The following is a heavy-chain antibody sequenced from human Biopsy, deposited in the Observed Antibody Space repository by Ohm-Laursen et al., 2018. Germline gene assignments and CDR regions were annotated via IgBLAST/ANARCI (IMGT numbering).Heavy chain of an antibody. CDR3: ARLAQIYGDSPFDP. D-gene: IGHD4-17*01. CDR1: GAIFSNYA. CDR2: IIPLFGAP. Sequence: GSSVKVSCKASGAIFSNYAITWVRQAPGQGLEWMGGIIPLFGAPNYAQKFQGRLTITADESKSTTYMELSSLRSEDTAVYYCARLAQIYGDSPFDPWGQGTLVTASP. J-gene: IGHJ5*02. V-gene: IGHV1-69*01.